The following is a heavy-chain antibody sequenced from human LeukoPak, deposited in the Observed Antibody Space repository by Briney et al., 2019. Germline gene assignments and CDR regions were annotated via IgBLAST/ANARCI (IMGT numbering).Heavy chain of an antibody. J-gene: IGHJ5*02. D-gene: IGHD2-2*02. CDR3: ARLYRPGNWFDP. CDR1: GGSISSYY. Sequence: SETLSLTCTVSGGSISSYYWSWIRQPAGKGLEWIGRIYTSGSTNYNPSLKSRVTMSVGTSKNQFSLKLSSVTAADTAVYYCARLYRPGNWFDPWGQGTLVTVSS. V-gene: IGHV4-4*07. CDR2: IYTSGST.